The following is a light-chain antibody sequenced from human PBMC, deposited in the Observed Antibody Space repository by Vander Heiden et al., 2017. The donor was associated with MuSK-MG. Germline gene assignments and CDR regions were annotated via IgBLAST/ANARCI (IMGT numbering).Light chain of an antibody. CDR1: QSVSRY. J-gene: IGKJ3*01. CDR2: DAS. Sequence: THSPSTLPLSPGERATLSCRASQSVSRYLAWYQQKSGQPPRLLIYDASSMATGVSARFSGSGSGTDFTLTISSLEPEDFAIYYCQQRCNSPLTFGPGTKVEIK. V-gene: IGKV3-11*01. CDR3: QQRCNSPLT.